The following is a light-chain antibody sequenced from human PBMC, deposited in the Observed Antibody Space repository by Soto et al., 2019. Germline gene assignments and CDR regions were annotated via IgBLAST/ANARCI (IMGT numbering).Light chain of an antibody. J-gene: IGLJ1*01. V-gene: IGLV1-51*01. Sequence: QSVLTQPPSVSAAPEQKVTISCSGSSSNIGGNSVSWYQQLPGTAPKLLIYDDNKRPSGIPDRFSGSKSGTSATLGITGFQTGDEADYYCGSWDSSLSAYVFGTGTKGTVL. CDR1: SSNIGGNS. CDR2: DDN. CDR3: GSWDSSLSAYV.